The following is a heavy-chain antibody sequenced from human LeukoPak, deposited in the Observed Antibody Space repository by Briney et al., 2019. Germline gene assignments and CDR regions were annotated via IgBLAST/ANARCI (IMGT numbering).Heavy chain of an antibody. CDR2: IYYSGST. Sequence: SETLSLTCTVSGGSISSSSYYWGWIRQPPGKGLEWIGSIYYSGSTYYNPSLKSRVTISVDMSKNQFSPKLSSVTAADTAVYYCARTTGYSSPSFDYWGQGTLVTVSS. V-gene: IGHV4-39*07. CDR1: GGSISSSSYY. CDR3: ARTTGYSSPSFDY. D-gene: IGHD6-13*01. J-gene: IGHJ4*02.